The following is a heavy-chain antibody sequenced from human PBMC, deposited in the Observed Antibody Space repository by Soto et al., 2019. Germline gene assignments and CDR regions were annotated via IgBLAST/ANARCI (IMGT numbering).Heavy chain of an antibody. CDR3: AKERDNGADRYYFDD. V-gene: IGHV3-23*01. Sequence: EVQLLESGGILVHPGGSLRLSCAASGFTFSSYAMTWVRQAPGKGLEWVSAISGRGDSTYYADSVKGRFTISRDQSKNTLYMQIPSLRAEDTAVYFCAKERDNGADRYYFDDWGQGTLVTVSS. J-gene: IGHJ4*02. D-gene: IGHD2-8*01. CDR2: ISGRGDST. CDR1: GFTFSSYA.